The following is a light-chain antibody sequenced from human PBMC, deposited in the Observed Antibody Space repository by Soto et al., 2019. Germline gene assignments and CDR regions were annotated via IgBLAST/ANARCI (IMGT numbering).Light chain of an antibody. J-gene: IGKJ1*01. CDR3: QQYNSYSTWT. CDR1: QSISSW. CDR2: KAS. Sequence: EIQMTQSPSTLSASVGDRVTITCRASQSISSWLAWYQQKPGKAPKVLIYKASTLETGVPSRFSGSGSGTEFTLTISGLQPDDFATYYCQQYNSYSTWTFGQGTKVEIK. V-gene: IGKV1-5*03.